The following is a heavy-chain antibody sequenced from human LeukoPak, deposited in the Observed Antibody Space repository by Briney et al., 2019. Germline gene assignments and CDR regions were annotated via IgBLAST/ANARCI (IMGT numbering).Heavy chain of an antibody. V-gene: IGHV3-21*01. CDR2: ISSSSSYI. D-gene: IGHD2-15*01. J-gene: IGHJ3*02. CDR3: TTEKGMGGFDI. Sequence: GGSLRLSCAASGFTFSSYSMNWVRQAPGKGLEWVSSISSSSSYIYYADSVKGRFTISKDNSKNTVYLQMNSLRPEDTAVYYCTTEKGMGGFDIWGQGTMVAVSS. CDR1: GFTFSSYS.